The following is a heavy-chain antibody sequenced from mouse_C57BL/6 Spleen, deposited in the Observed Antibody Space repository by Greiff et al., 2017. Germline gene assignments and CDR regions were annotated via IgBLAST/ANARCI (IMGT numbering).Heavy chain of an antibody. CDR1: GYTFTSYW. D-gene: IGHD1-1*01. CDR3: ARAYHGSSYGNLHFDY. Sequence: QVQLQQPGAELVKPGASVKLSCKASGYTFTSYWMHWVKQRPGRGLEWIGRIDPNSGGTKYNEKFKSKATLTVDKPSSTAYMQLSSLTSEDSAVYYCARAYHGSSYGNLHFDYWGQGTTLTVSS. CDR2: IDPNSGGT. J-gene: IGHJ2*01. V-gene: IGHV1-72*01.